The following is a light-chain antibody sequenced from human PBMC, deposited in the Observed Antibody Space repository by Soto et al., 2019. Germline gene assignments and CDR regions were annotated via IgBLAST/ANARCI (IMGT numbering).Light chain of an antibody. J-gene: IGKJ4*01. CDR1: QSVGRN. Sequence: EIVMTQSPATLSVSPGERATLSCRASQSVGRNFVWFQQKPGQAPRLLIYGASARATGIPARFSGSGSGTEFTLTISSLQSEDFAVYYCQQYNNWPLTFGGGTKVEIK. V-gene: IGKV3-15*01. CDR3: QQYNNWPLT. CDR2: GAS.